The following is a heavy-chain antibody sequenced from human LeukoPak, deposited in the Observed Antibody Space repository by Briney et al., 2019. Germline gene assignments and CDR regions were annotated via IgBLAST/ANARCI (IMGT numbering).Heavy chain of an antibody. V-gene: IGHV3-30*02. CDR1: GFTFSSYW. J-gene: IGHJ4*02. D-gene: IGHD3-3*01. CDR2: IRYDGNSK. Sequence: GGSLRLSCAASGFTFSSYWMHWVRQAPGKGLEWVAFIRYDGNSKYYADSVKGRFTISRDNSKNTLFLQMNSLTVEDTAVYYCAKDGGMRSDFDYWGQGTLVTVSS. CDR3: AKDGGMRSDFDY.